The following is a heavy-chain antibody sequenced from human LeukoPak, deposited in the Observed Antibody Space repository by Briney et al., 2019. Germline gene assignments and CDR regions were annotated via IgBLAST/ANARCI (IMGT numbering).Heavy chain of an antibody. CDR1: GFTFDDYA. D-gene: IGHD3-22*01. Sequence: GGSLRLSCAASGFTFDDYAMHWVRQAPGKGLEWVPGISWNSGSIGYADSVKGRFTISRDNAKNSLYLQMNSLRAEDTALYYCAKDIKYYYDSSGYGGSWGQGTLVTVSS. CDR2: ISWNSGSI. V-gene: IGHV3-9*01. J-gene: IGHJ4*02. CDR3: AKDIKYYYDSSGYGGS.